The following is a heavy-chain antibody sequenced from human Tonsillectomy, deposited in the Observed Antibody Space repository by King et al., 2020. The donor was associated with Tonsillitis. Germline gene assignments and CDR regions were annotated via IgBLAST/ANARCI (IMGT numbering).Heavy chain of an antibody. CDR3: ARPSQYSSTWYASTGAKNWYFDL. J-gene: IGHJ2*01. CDR2: ILYGGST. D-gene: IGHD6-13*01. CDR1: GGSIRNYY. V-gene: IGHV4-59*08. Sequence: QLQESGPGLVKPSETLSLTCTVSGGSIRNYYWSWIRQPPGKGLEWIGYILYGGSTNYNPSLKSRVTISVDTSKNQFSLKLSSVTAADTAVYYCARPSQYSSTWYASTGAKNWYFDLWGRGTLVTVSS.